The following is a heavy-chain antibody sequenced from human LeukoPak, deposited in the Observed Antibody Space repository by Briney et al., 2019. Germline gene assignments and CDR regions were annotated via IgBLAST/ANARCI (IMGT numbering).Heavy chain of an antibody. CDR1: GGTFSSYA. J-gene: IGHJ4*02. D-gene: IGHD3-10*01. V-gene: IGHV1-69*01. CDR2: IIPKFGAA. CDR3: ARGIYYDSGSHPPYLDY. Sequence: SVKVSCKASGGTFSSYAISWVRQAPGQGLEWMGGIIPKFGAANYAQKFQGRLMITADESTSTAYMELNSLRSDDTAVYYCARGIYYDSGSHPPYLDYWGQGTLVTVSS.